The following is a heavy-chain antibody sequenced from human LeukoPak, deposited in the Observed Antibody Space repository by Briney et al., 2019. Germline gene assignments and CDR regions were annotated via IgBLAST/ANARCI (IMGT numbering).Heavy chain of an antibody. CDR3: ARRSAAKDAFDI. CDR1: GFSFSSYW. Sequence: GGSLRLSCVASGFSFSSYWMTWVRRAPGKGLEWVANIRRDGSVTHYLDSVKGRFTVSRDNAKNSLYLQMDRLRAEDTAVYYCARRSAAKDAFDIWGQGTMVTVSS. J-gene: IGHJ3*02. CDR2: IRRDGSVT. V-gene: IGHV3-7*01. D-gene: IGHD6-25*01.